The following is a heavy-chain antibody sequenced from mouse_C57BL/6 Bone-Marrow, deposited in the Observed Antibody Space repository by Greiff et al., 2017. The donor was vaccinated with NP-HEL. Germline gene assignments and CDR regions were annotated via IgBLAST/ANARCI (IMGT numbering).Heavy chain of an antibody. J-gene: IGHJ2*01. CDR3: SRYDYGSSSFDY. CDR2: IDPNSGGT. Sequence: QVQLQQPGAELVKPGASVKLSCKASGYTFTSYLMPWVKQRPGRGLEWIGRIDPNSGGTKYNEKFKSKATLTVDKPSSTAYMQHNSLTSEDSAVYYLSRYDYGSSSFDYWGGGTTLTVSS. D-gene: IGHD1-1*01. CDR1: GYTFTSYL. V-gene: IGHV1-72*01.